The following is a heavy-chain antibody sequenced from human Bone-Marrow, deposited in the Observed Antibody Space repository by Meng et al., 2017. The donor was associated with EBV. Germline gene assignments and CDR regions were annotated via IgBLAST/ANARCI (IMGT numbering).Heavy chain of an antibody. CDR3: ARSAKGYFGL. V-gene: IGHV4-34*01. CDR2: INHSGST. CDR1: GGSFSGYY. J-gene: IGHJ2*01. Sequence: QVQLRQWCGGLLKPSETLSLTCAVYGGSFSGYYGSWIRQPPGKGLEWIGEINHSGSTNYSPSLKSRVTISVDTSKNQFSLKLSSVTAADTAVYYCARSAKGYFGLWGRGTLVTVSS.